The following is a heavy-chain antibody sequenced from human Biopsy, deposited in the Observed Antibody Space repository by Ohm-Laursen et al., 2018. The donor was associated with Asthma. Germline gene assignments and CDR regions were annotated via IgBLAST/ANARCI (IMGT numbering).Heavy chain of an antibody. V-gene: IGHV3-23*01. Sequence: SLRLSCAASGLTFSHYNMNWVRQAPGKGLEWVSSISASGVRTFYADSVKGRFTVSRDSSRNTLYLQLSTLRVEDTAVYFCAKITTDRQKANNWFDPWGQGTLVTVSS. J-gene: IGHJ5*02. CDR3: AKITTDRQKANNWFDP. CDR2: ISASGVRT. CDR1: GLTFSHYN. D-gene: IGHD3-22*01.